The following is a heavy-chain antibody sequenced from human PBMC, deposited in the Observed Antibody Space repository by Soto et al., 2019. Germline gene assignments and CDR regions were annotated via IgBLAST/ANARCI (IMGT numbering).Heavy chain of an antibody. V-gene: IGHV3-23*01. CDR1: GFMFSSHG. J-gene: IGHJ4*02. Sequence: EVQLLESGGALVQPGGSLRVSCAASGFMFSSHGMSWVRQAPGKGLEWVSSISSGGDLTYYADSVKGRFTVSRDNLKNTQSLQMDSLRAEDTATYYCAKIGQIGNWFFDYCGQGTLVTFSS. D-gene: IGHD1-1*01. CDR3: AKIGQIGNWFFDY. CDR2: ISSGGDLT.